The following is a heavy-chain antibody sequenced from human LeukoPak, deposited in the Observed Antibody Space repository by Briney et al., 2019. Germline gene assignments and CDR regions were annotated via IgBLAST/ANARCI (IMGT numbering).Heavy chain of an antibody. V-gene: IGHV3-66*01. Sequence: GGSLRLSCAASGFTVSSNYMSWVRQAPGKGLEWVSVIYSGGSTYYADSVKGRSTISRDNSKNTLYLQMNSLRAEDTAVYYCARGEVSLGYCSSTSCAMDVWGQGTTVTVSS. CDR2: IYSGGST. D-gene: IGHD2-2*01. J-gene: IGHJ6*02. CDR3: ARGEVSLGYCSSTSCAMDV. CDR1: GFTVSSNY.